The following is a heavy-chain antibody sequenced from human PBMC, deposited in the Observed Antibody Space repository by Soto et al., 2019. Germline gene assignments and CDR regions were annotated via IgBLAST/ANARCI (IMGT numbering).Heavy chain of an antibody. CDR1: GGTFSSYA. Sequence: QVQLVQSGAEVKKPGSSVKVSCKASGGTFSSYAISWVRQAPGQGLEWMGGIIPICGTANYAQKFQGRVTITADKSTSTAYLARSSLSSEDTAVYYCPITRELSSLHHNWYFDLWGRGTLVTVAS. D-gene: IGHD3-16*02. CDR3: PITRELSSLHHNWYFDL. CDR2: IIPICGTA. J-gene: IGHJ2*01. V-gene: IGHV1-69*06.